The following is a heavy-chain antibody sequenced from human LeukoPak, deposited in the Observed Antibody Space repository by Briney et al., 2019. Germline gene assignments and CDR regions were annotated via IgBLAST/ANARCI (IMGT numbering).Heavy chain of an antibody. CDR2: IIPIFATA. J-gene: IGHJ4*02. Sequence: SVKVSCKASGGTFSSYAISWVRQAPGQGLEWMGGIIPIFATANYAQKFQGRVTITADESTSTAYMELSSLRSEDTAIYYCAKEVVPGTSRSFDYWGQGTLVTVSS. D-gene: IGHD2-2*01. V-gene: IGHV1-69*13. CDR3: AKEVVPGTSRSFDY. CDR1: GGTFSSYA.